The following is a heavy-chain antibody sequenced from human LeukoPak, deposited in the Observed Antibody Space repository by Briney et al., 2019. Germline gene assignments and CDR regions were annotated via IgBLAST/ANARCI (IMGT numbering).Heavy chain of an antibody. Sequence: SETLSLTCTVSGDSVSSSSYYWGWIRQPPGKGLEWTGSMYYSGSTYYNPSLKSRVIISVDTSENRFSLKLTAVTAADTAVYYCAREVGSSSHYYAVDVWGRGTTVTVSS. CDR1: GDSVSSSSYY. V-gene: IGHV4-39*07. D-gene: IGHD6-6*01. CDR2: MYYSGST. J-gene: IGHJ6*02. CDR3: AREVGSSSHYYAVDV.